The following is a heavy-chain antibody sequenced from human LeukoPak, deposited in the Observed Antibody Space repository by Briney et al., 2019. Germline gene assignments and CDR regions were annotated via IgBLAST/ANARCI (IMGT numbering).Heavy chain of an antibody. D-gene: IGHD2-15*01. V-gene: IGHV1-18*01. J-gene: IGHJ5*02. CDR3: ARDGGP. CDR1: GYPFLSYG. Sequence: ASVRVSCKASGYPFLSYGINWVRQAPGQGLEWLGWIGTYSANTAYAPSFQGRVTMTTDTSTSTVYMELRSQTSDDTAMYYCARDGGPWGQGTLVTVSS. CDR2: IGTYSANT.